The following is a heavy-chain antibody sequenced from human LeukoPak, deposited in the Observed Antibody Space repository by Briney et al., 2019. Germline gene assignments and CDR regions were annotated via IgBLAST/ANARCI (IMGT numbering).Heavy chain of an antibody. D-gene: IGHD1-26*01. CDR1: GIPVSSKY. CDR2: IYSGGSK. J-gene: IGHJ5*02. Sequence: GGSLRLYFAASGIPVSSKYMSWGRPAPGKGVEWVAVIYSGGSKYYANSVKRRFTISRHNSKNTLYLQMNSLRAEDTAVYYCARSWELLVFDPWGQGTLVTVSS. V-gene: IGHV3-53*01. CDR3: ARSWELLVFDP.